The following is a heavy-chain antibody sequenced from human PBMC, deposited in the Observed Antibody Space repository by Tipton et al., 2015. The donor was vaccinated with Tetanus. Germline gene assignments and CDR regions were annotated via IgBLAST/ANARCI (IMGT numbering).Heavy chain of an antibody. Sequence: TASGFTVSSNYMSWVRQAPGKGLEWVSVIYSGGSTYYADSVKGRFTISRDNSKNTLYLQMNSLRAEDTAVYYCARGFGYCSGGSCDYYYGMDVWGQGTTVTVSS. CDR1: GFTVSSNY. CDR3: ARGFGYCSGGSCDYYYGMDV. CDR2: IYSGGST. V-gene: IGHV3-53*01. J-gene: IGHJ6*02. D-gene: IGHD2-15*01.